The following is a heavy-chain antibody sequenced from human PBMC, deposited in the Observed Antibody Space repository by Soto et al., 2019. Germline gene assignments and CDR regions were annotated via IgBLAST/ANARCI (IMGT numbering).Heavy chain of an antibody. J-gene: IGHJ2*01. CDR2: IYYSGST. V-gene: IGHV4-31*03. CDR3: ARGGYDILTGYLTWYFDL. CDR1: GGSISSGGYY. D-gene: IGHD3-9*01. Sequence: QVQLQESGPGLVKPSQTLSLTCTVSGGSISSGGYYWSWIRQHPGKGLEWIGYIYYSGSTYYNPSPKRRVTLSVATSKNQFSLKLSSVTAADTAVYYCARGGYDILTGYLTWYFDLWGRGTLVTVSS.